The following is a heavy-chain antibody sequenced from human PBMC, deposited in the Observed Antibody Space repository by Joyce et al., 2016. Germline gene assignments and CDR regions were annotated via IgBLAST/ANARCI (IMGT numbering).Heavy chain of an antibody. V-gene: IGHV3-30*03. CDR3: SRYFGSYYSAIDY. J-gene: IGHJ4*02. CDR2: ISYDGNTQ. CDR1: GFTFTTYG. D-gene: IGHD1-26*01. Sequence: QVQLVESGGGVVQPGGSLRLSCATSGFTFTTYGFHWVRQAPGRVLDWVGLISYDGNTQFYADSVKGRFSISRDDSKSALYLEMNSLRVEDTALYYCSRYFGSYYSAIDYWGQGTLVTVSS.